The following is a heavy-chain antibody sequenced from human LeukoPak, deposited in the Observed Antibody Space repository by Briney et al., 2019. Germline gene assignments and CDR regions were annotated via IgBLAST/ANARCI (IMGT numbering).Heavy chain of an antibody. CDR1: GFTFSSYA. V-gene: IGHV3-23*01. CDR3: AKDRGVFIVVVTAASIWFDP. Sequence: GGSLRLSCAASGFTFSSYAMSWVRQAPGKGLEWVSAISGSGGSTYYADSVKGRFTISRDNSKNTLYLQMNSLRAEDTAVYYCAKDRGVFIVVVTAASIWFDPWGQGTLVTVSS. J-gene: IGHJ5*02. D-gene: IGHD2-2*01. CDR2: ISGSGGST.